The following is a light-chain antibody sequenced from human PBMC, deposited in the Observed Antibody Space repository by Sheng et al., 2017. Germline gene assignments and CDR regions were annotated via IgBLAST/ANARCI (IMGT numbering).Light chain of an antibody. V-gene: IGLV1-40*01. Sequence: QSVLTQPPSVSGAPGQRVTISCTGSSSNIGAGYDVQWYQQLPGTAPKLLISTNSNRPSGVPDRFTGSKSGTSASLAITGLQAEDEADYYCQSYDISLSGVVFGGGTKLTV. CDR2: TNS. J-gene: IGLJ2*01. CDR3: QSYDISLSGVV. CDR1: SSNIGAGYD.